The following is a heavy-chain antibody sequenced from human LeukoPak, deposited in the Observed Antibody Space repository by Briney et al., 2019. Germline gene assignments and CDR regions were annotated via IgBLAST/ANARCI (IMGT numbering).Heavy chain of an antibody. CDR3: ARWSGGAFDI. D-gene: IGHD3-3*01. CDR2: IGTAGDT. V-gene: IGHV3-13*01. J-gene: IGHJ3*02. CDR1: GFTFSSYD. Sequence: GGSLRLSCAASGFTFSSYDMHWVRQATGKGLEWVSAIGTAGDTHYPGSVKGRFTISRENAKKSLYLQMNSLRAGDTAVYYCARWSGGAFDIWGQGTMVTVSS.